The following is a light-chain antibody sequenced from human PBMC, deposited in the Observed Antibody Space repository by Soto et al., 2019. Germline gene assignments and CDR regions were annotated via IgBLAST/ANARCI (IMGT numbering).Light chain of an antibody. Sequence: IGLEQSAATMSVYPGERATLSCRTSQSVGNNLAWYQQKPGQAPRLLMYGAFIRAPGLPVRFRGTGSGTEFTLTISGLQSEDVALYYCEQYDKWPYTFGQGTKVDVK. CDR2: GAF. CDR3: EQYDKWPYT. J-gene: IGKJ2*01. V-gene: IGKV3-15*01. CDR1: QSVGNN.